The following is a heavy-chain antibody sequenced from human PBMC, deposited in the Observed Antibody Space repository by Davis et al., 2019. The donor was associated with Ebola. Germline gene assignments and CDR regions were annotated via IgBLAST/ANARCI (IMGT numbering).Heavy chain of an antibody. J-gene: IGHJ4*02. CDR1: NGSISTYY. Sequence: SETLSLTCLVSNGSISTYYWSWLRQTSGKGLEWIGYIYYSGSTNYNPSLKSRVTISVDTSKNQFSLRLSSVTAADTAVYYCARSHSDWLLPFDYWGQGTLATVSS. CDR3: ARSHSDWLLPFDY. V-gene: IGHV4-59*01. CDR2: IYYSGST. D-gene: IGHD3-9*01.